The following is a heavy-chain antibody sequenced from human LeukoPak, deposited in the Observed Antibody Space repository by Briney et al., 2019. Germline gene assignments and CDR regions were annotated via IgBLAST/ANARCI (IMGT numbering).Heavy chain of an antibody. Sequence: GSLRLSCAVSGFTFSAYSMNWVRQAPGKGLEWLSSISSSSRYINYADSVKGRLTISRDNTKNSVFLQMNSLRAEDTAVYYCAKDITVEGGYWGQGTLVTVSS. V-gene: IGHV3-21*04. CDR3: AKDITVEGGY. CDR2: ISSSSRYI. D-gene: IGHD1-14*01. CDR1: GFTFSAYS. J-gene: IGHJ4*02.